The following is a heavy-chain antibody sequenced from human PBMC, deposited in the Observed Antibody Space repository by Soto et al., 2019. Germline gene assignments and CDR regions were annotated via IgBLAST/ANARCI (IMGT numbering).Heavy chain of an antibody. J-gene: IGHJ4*02. V-gene: IGHV3-30-3*01. Sequence: QVESGGGVVQAGRSLRLSCAASGFTFRSYAMHWVRQAPGKGLEWVAITSYDEIYKYYADSVKGRFTISRDNSKNTLYLQMNSLRTAYTAVYYWARALDFWIAYFDYWGQGSLVTVSS. D-gene: IGHD3-3*01. CDR2: TSYDEIYK. CDR3: ARALDFWIAYFDY. CDR1: GFTFRSYA.